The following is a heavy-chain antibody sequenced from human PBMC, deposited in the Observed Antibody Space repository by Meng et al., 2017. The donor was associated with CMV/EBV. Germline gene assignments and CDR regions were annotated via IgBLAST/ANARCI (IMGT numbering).Heavy chain of an antibody. J-gene: IGHJ6*02. V-gene: IGHV4-59*12. D-gene: IGHD3-22*01. CDR2: IYYSGST. Sequence: SETLSLTCTVSGGSISSYYWSWIRQPPGKGLEWIGYIYYSGSTNYNPSLKSRVTISVDTSKNQFSLKLSSVTAADTAVYYCARDRRYYDSSGYYYYYYYGMDVWGQGTTVTVSS. CDR3: ARDRRYYDSSGYYYYYYYGMDV. CDR1: GGSISSYY.